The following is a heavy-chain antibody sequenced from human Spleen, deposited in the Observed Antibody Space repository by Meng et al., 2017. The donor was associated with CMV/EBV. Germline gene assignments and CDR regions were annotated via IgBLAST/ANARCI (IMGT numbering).Heavy chain of an antibody. CDR3: ARELFGATTH. J-gene: IGHJ4*02. D-gene: IGHD1-26*01. V-gene: IGHV3-69-1*02. CDR1: GFTFNNYA. CDR2: VLGTGPT. Sequence: GGSLRLSCSASGFTFNNYAMTWVRQAPGKGLEWVSTVLGTGPTYYADYVKGRFTISSDNAKNSLFLQMNSLRAEDTAVYYCARELFGATTHWGQGTLVTVSS.